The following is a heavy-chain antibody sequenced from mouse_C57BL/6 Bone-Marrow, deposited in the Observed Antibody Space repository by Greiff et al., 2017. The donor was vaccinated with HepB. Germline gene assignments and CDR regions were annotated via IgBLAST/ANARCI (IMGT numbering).Heavy chain of an antibody. D-gene: IGHD1-2*01. V-gene: IGHV1-76*01. CDR3: ASFITPDFDY. Sequence: QVQLQQSGAELVRPGASVKLSCKASGYTFTDYYINWVKQRPGQGLEWIARIYPGSGNTYYNEKFKGKATLTAEKSSSTAYMQLSSLTSEDSAVYFCASFITPDFDYWGQGTTLTVSS. J-gene: IGHJ2*01. CDR1: GYTFTDYY. CDR2: IYPGSGNT.